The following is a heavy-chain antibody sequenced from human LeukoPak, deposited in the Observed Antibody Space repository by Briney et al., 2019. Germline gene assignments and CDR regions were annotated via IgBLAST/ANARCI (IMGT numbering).Heavy chain of an antibody. Sequence: GASVKVSCKASGGTFSSYAISWVRQAPGQGLEWMERIIPIFGIANYAQKFQGRVTITADKSTSTAYMELSSLRSEDTAVYYCAGSEDATWFDPWGQGTLVTVSS. J-gene: IGHJ5*02. CDR2: IIPIFGIA. D-gene: IGHD3-10*01. CDR1: GGTFSSYA. CDR3: AGSEDATWFDP. V-gene: IGHV1-69*04.